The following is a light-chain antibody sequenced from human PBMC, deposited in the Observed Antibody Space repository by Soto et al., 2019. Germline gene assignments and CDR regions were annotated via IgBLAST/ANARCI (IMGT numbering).Light chain of an antibody. CDR1: QGISSY. V-gene: IGKV1-8*01. CDR3: EQVKSYPLT. J-gene: IGKJ4*01. CDR2: AAS. Sequence: AIRMTQSPSSLSASTGDRVTITCRASQGISSYLAWYQQKPGKAPKLLIYAASTLQSGVPSRFSGSGSGTDFTLTISCLQSEDFATYYCEQVKSYPLTFGGGTKVDIK.